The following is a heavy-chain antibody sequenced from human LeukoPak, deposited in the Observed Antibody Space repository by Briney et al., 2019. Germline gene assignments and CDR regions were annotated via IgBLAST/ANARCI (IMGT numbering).Heavy chain of an antibody. J-gene: IGHJ4*02. V-gene: IGHV3-49*04. CDR3: IAEGTTDY. CDR2: IRSKAYGGTT. CDR1: GLTFGAYA. Sequence: GGSLRLSCTASGLTFGAYAMSWVRQAPGKGLEWVGFIRSKAYGGTTEYVASVKGRFTISRDDSKSIAYLQMNSLKTEDTAVYYCIAEGTTDYWGQGSLVTVSS. D-gene: IGHD1-7*01.